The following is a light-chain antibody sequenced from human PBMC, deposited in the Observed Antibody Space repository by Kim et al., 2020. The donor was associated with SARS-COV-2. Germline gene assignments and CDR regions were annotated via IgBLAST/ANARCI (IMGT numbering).Light chain of an antibody. CDR1: NFPSTS. CDR3: QVWDGDSDHVV. Sequence: PGKTAKVSCGGSNFPSTSVHWYQQKAGQAPVLVVSDDSDRRSGIPERFSGSYSGNTATLTISSVEAGDEADYYCQVWDGDSDHVVFGGGTQLTVL. V-gene: IGLV3-21*03. CDR2: DDS. J-gene: IGLJ2*01.